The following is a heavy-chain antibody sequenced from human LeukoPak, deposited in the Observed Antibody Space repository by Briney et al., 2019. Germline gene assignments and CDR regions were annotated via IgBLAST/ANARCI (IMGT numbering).Heavy chain of an antibody. CDR1: GGSISSGGYY. J-gene: IGHJ4*02. Sequence: SETLSLTCTVSGGSISSGGYYWSWIRQHPGKGLEWIGYIYYSGSTYYNPSLKSRVTISVDTSKNQFSLKLSSVTAADTAVYYCARVLLGATGTTSSVIIDYWGREPWSPSPQ. D-gene: IGHD1-1*01. CDR2: IYYSGST. CDR3: ARVLLGATGTTSSVIIDY. V-gene: IGHV4-31*03.